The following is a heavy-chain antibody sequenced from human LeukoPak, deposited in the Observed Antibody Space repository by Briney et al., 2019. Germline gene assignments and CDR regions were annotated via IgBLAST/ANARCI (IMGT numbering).Heavy chain of an antibody. CDR3: ARHDFWSGYSDY. V-gene: IGHV4-39*01. D-gene: IGHD3-3*01. CDR2: IYYSGST. Sequence: SETLSLTCTVSGGSISSSSYYWGWIRQPPGKGLEWIGSIYYSGSTHYNPSLKSRVTISVDTSKNQFSLKLSSVTAADTAVYYCARHDFWSGYSDYWGQGTLVTVSS. CDR1: GGSISSSSYY. J-gene: IGHJ4*02.